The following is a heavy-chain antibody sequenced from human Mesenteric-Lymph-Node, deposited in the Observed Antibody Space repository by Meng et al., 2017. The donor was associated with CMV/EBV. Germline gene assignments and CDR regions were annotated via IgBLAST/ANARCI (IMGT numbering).Heavy chain of an antibody. D-gene: IGHD3-3*01. CDR2: INSDGSST. J-gene: IGHJ4*02. V-gene: IGHV3-74*01. CDR3: ARDGFGLLRFLEWFIDY. CDR1: GFTFSSYA. Sequence: GESLKISCAASGFTFSSYAMSWVRQAPGKGLVWVPRINSDGSSTSYADSVKGRFTISRDNAKNTLYLQMNSLRAEDTAVYYCARDGFGLLRFLEWFIDYWGQGTLVTVSS.